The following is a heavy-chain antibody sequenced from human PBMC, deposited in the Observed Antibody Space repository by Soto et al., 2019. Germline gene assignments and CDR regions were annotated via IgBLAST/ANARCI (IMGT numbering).Heavy chain of an antibody. D-gene: IGHD3-9*01. CDR3: AKLLNGVTGLDY. Sequence: GGSLRLSCTASGITLSRDWMTWVRQPPGKGLEWVASIKPDGSGEYYLDSVKGRFTISRDNTKNSLYLQANSLRAEDTAMYFCAKLLNGVTGLDYWGQGTMVTVPS. J-gene: IGHJ4*02. CDR1: GITLSRDW. CDR2: IKPDGSGE. V-gene: IGHV3-7*01.